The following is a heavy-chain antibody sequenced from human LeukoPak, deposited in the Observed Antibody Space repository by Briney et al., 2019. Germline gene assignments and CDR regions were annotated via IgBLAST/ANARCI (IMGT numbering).Heavy chain of an antibody. CDR2: ISSSSSYI. CDR3: ARTPYDFWSGYYDY. CDR1: GFTFSSYS. V-gene: IGHV3-21*01. J-gene: IGHJ4*02. D-gene: IGHD3-3*01. Sequence: GGSLRLSCAASGFTFSSYSMNWVRQAPGKGLEWVSSISSSSSYIYYADSVKGRFTISRDNAKNSLYLQMNSLRAEGTAVYYCARTPYDFWSGYYDYWGQGTLVTVSS.